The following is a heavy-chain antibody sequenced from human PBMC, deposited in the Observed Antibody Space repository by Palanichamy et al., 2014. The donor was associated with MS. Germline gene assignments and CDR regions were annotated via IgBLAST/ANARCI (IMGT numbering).Heavy chain of an antibody. D-gene: IGHD1-26*01. CDR3: AREIRIRGGGYPSKFDY. Sequence: QVQLMQSGAEVKKPGASVKVSCKASGYTFTSYGISWVRQAPGQGLEWMGWISAYNGNTNYAQKLQGRVTMTTDTSTSTAYMELRSLRSDDTAVYYCAREIRIRGGGYPSKFDYWGQGTLVTVSS. V-gene: IGHV1-18*04. CDR2: ISAYNGNT. CDR1: GYTFTSYG. J-gene: IGHJ4*02.